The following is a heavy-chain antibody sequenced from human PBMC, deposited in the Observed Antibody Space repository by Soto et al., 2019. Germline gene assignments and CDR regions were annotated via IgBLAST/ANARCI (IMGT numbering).Heavy chain of an antibody. CDR1: GFAFSSYA. Sequence: QVQLVESGGGVVQPGRSLRLSCAASGFAFSSYAMHWVRQAPGKGLEWVAVISYDGSNKYYADSVKGRFTISRDNSKNKLYLQMNRLRAEDTAVYYCARALSGSGDWGQGTLVTVSS. CDR3: ARALSGSGD. D-gene: IGHD3-10*01. J-gene: IGHJ4*02. V-gene: IGHV3-30-3*01. CDR2: ISYDGSNK.